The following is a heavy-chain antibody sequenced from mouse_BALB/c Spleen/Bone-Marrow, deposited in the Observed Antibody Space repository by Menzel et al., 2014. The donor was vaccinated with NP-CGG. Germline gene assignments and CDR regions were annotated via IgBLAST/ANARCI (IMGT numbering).Heavy chain of an antibody. V-gene: IGHV1-82*01. D-gene: IGHD2-1*01. CDR2: FYPGSGSI. CDR3: ARWGNSYAMDY. J-gene: IGHJ4*01. CDR1: GYPFSSYW. Sequence: VKLVESGAELVRPGSSVKISCKAPGYPFSSYWMNWVKQRPGQGLEWIGWFYPGSGSIKYSEKFKDKATLTADKSSSTAYMQLSSLASEDSAVYYCARWGNSYAMDYWGQGTSVTVSS.